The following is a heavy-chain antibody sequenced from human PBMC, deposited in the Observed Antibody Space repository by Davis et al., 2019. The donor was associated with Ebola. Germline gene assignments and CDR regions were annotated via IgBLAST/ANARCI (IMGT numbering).Heavy chain of an antibody. Sequence: ASVKVSCKASGYTFTSYDINWVRQATGQGLEWMGWMNPNSGNTGYAQKFQGRVTMTRNTSISTAYMELSSLRSEDTAVYYCARGARLKQQLVMGGYYYYYYGMDVWGQGTTVTVSS. D-gene: IGHD6-13*01. V-gene: IGHV1-8*01. CDR1: GYTFTSYD. J-gene: IGHJ6*02. CDR2: MNPNSGNT. CDR3: ARGARLKQQLVMGGYYYYYYGMDV.